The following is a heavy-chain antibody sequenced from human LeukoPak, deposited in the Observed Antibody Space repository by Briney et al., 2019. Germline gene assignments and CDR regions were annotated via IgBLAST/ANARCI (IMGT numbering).Heavy chain of an antibody. CDR1: GFTFSSYW. J-gene: IGHJ6*02. D-gene: IGHD5-18*01. Sequence: GGSLRLSCAASGFTFSSYWMSWVRQAPGKGLEWVSVIYNGGSTYYADPVKGRFTISRDTSRNTVYLQMNSLRVEDTAVYYCARDGEYSYGYGMDVWGQGTSVTVSS. V-gene: IGHV3-53*01. CDR3: ARDGEYSYGYGMDV. CDR2: IYNGGST.